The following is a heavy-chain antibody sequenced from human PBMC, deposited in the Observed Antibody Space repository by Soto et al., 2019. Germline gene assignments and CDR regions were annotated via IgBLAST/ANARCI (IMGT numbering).Heavy chain of an antibody. CDR3: TTDSYFTSKLVRFDY. CDR2: IKSQVNGGTP. J-gene: IGHJ4*01. Sequence: GGSLRLSCAASGIIFNGFGMHWVRQVPGKGLEWVGRIKSQVNGGTPDFAAPVRGRFAISRDDSRSMVYLQMNRLKTEDTAVYYCTTDSYFTSKLVRFDYWGLGTLVTVSS. CDR1: GIIFNGFG. V-gene: IGHV3-15*07. D-gene: IGHD2-21*01.